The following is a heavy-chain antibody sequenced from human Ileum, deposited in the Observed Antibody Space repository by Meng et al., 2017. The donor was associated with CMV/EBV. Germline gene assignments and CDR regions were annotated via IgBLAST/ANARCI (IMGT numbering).Heavy chain of an antibody. CDR3: ARGRLRVRGVSDY. CDR2: INHSGST. J-gene: IGHJ4*02. Sequence: CAVYGRSFHGYYWSWIRQPPGKGLEWVGEINHSGSTNCNPSLKSRVTISVDTSKNQFSLKLSSVTAADTAVYYCARGRLRVRGVSDYWGQGTLVTVSS. V-gene: IGHV4-34*01. CDR1: GRSFHGYY. D-gene: IGHD3-10*01.